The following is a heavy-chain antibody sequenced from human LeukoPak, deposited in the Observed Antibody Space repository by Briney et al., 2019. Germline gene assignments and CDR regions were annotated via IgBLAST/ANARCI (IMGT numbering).Heavy chain of an antibody. CDR1: GFTVSSNY. J-gene: IGHJ4*02. D-gene: IGHD3-10*01. Sequence: GGSLRLSCAASGFTVSSNYMSWVRQAPGKGLEWVSVIYSGGSTYYADSVKGRFTISRDNSKNTLYLQMNSLRAEDTAVYYCAKMIRDGSGSSLDYWGQGTLVTVSS. CDR3: AKMIRDGSGSSLDY. V-gene: IGHV3-66*02. CDR2: IYSGGST.